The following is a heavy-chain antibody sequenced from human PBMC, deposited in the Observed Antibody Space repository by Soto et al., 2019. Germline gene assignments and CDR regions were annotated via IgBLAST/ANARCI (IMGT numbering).Heavy chain of an antibody. CDR3: ARDGSHYYDSSGYYSFDY. Sequence: SVKVSCKASGGTFSSYAISWVRQAPGQGLEWMGGIIPIFGTANYAQKFQGRVTITADKSTSTAYMELSSLRSEDMAVYYCARDGSHYYDSSGYYSFDYWGQGTLVTVSS. D-gene: IGHD3-22*01. J-gene: IGHJ4*02. CDR1: GGTFSSYA. V-gene: IGHV1-69*06. CDR2: IIPIFGTA.